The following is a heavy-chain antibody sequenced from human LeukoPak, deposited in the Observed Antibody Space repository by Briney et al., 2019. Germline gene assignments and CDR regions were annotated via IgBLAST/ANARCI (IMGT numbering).Heavy chain of an antibody. CDR1: GFTFSSYG. CDR2: ISGSGGST. J-gene: IGHJ4*02. Sequence: GGSLRLSCAASGFTFSSYGMSWVRQAPGKGLEWVSAISGSGGSTYYADSVKGRFTISRDNSKNTLYLQMNSLGAEDTAVYYCAGTYYYDSSGYYDYFDYWGQGTLVTVSS. D-gene: IGHD3-22*01. V-gene: IGHV3-23*01. CDR3: AGTYYYDSSGYYDYFDY.